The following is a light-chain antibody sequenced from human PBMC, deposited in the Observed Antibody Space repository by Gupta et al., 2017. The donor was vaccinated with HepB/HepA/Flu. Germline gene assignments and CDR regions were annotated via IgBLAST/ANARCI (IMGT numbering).Light chain of an antibody. CDR2: AAS. CDR1: QCISSW. V-gene: IGKV1-12*01. J-gene: IGKJ4*02. Sequence: DIQLTQSPSSVSASVGDRVTITCRTSQCISSWLAWYQQKPGKAPKLLIYAASSLQSGVPPRFSGSGSGTDFTLTISSLQAEDVAAYYCQQANSTPFTFGRGTKVEIK. CDR3: QQANSTPFT.